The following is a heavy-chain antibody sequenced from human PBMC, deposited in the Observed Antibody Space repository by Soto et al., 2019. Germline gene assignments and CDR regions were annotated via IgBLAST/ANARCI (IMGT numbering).Heavy chain of an antibody. V-gene: IGHV1-18*01. CDR1: GYTFTSYG. CDR2: ISAYNGNT. CDR3: ARAPTVVTDIALVI. J-gene: IGHJ3*02. D-gene: IGHD2-21*02. Sequence: QVQLVQSGAEVKKPGASVKVSCKASGYTFTSYGISWVRQAPGQGLDWMGGISAYNGNTNYAQKLQGRVTMTQDTFTSTAYVERWSLGSDDAAVYYCARAPTVVTDIALVIWVHGTMVTFSS.